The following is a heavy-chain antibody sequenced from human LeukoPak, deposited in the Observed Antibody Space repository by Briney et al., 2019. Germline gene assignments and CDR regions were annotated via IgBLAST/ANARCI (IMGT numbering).Heavy chain of an antibody. J-gene: IGHJ4*02. Sequence: QPGGSLRLSCAASGFTFSSYAMCWVRQAPGKGLEWVSAISGSGGSTYYADSVKGRFTISRDNSKNTLYLQMNSLRAEDTAVYYCAKGRGRPEEQLLATSPIDYWGQGTLVTVSS. CDR1: GFTFSSYA. CDR3: AKGRGRPEEQLLATSPIDY. V-gene: IGHV3-23*01. CDR2: ISGSGGST. D-gene: IGHD6-13*01.